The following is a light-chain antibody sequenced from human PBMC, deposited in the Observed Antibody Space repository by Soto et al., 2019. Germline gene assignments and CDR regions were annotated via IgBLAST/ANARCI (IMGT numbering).Light chain of an antibody. CDR2: LND. J-gene: IGLJ1*01. CDR1: SSNIGGNY. CDR3: SAWDNSLNGYV. V-gene: IGLV1-44*01. Sequence: QSVLTQPPSASGTPGQRVTISCSGSSSNIGGNYVYWYQQLPGAAPKLLIYLNDQRPSGVPDRFFGSKSGTSASLAISGLQSEDEGDYYCSAWDNSLNGYVFGPGTKLTVL.